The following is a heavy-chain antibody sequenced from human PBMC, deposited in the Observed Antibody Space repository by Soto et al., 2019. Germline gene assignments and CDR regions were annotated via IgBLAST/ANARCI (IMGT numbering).Heavy chain of an antibody. D-gene: IGHD6-19*01. J-gene: IGHJ4*02. CDR2: IKPDGSEH. CDR1: GFIFSDFW. Sequence: EVQLVESGGGLVQPGGSLRLSCAVSGFIFSDFWMSWVRQAPGKGLEWVATIKPDGSEHYYVDSVKGRFTIFRDNAKNSLYLQMNSLRADDTAEYYCARESRSAFDYWVQGTLVTVSS. CDR3: ARESRSAFDY. V-gene: IGHV3-7*01.